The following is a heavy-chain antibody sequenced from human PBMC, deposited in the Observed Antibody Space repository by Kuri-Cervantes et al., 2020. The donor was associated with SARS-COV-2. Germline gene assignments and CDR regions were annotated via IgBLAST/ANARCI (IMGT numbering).Heavy chain of an antibody. CDR1: GFKFGDYP. V-gene: IGHV3-49*03. Sequence: GESLKISCTASGFKFGDYPMSWFRQAPGKGLEWVGFIRNKGYGATTEYGASVKGRFTISRDDSESIAYLQMNSLKTEDTAVYYCSRGRVWFDPWGQGTLVTVSS. J-gene: IGHJ5*02. CDR3: SRGRVWFDP. CDR2: IRNKGYGATT.